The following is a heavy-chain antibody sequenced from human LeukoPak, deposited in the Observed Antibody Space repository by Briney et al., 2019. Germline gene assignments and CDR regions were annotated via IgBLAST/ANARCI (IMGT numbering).Heavy chain of an antibody. CDR3: ARDSPSSRYSSSRNAFDI. V-gene: IGHV4-59*12. CDR2: IYYSGST. J-gene: IGHJ3*02. Sequence: PSETLSLTCTVSGGSISSYYWSRIRQPPGKGLEWIGYIYYSGSTNYNPSLKSRVTISVDKSKNQFSLKLSSVTAADTAVYYCARDSPSSRYSSSRNAFDIWGQGTMVTVSS. D-gene: IGHD6-13*01. CDR1: GGSISSYY.